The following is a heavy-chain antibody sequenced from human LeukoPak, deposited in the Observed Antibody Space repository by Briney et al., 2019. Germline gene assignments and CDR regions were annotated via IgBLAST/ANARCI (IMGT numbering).Heavy chain of an antibody. CDR3: ARVRVIRGYSYGLNYYFDY. J-gene: IGHJ4*02. V-gene: IGHV1-69*13. D-gene: IGHD5-18*01. CDR1: GGTFSSYA. CDR2: IIPIFGTA. Sequence: ASVKVSCKASGGTFSSYAISWVRQAPGQGPEWMGGIIPIFGTANYAQKFQGRVTITADESTSTAYMELSSLRSEDTAVYYCARVRVIRGYSYGLNYYFDYWGQGTLVTVSS.